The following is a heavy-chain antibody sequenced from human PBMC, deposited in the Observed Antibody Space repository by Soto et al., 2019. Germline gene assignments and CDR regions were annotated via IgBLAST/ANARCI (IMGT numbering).Heavy chain of an antibody. CDR1: GFTFSSLW. V-gene: IGHV3-7*01. CDR2: IKPDGSDQ. J-gene: IGHJ4*02. D-gene: IGHD3-10*01. CDR3: TRAGGSYYFDF. Sequence: EVQLVESGGGLVLSGGSLRLSCAASGFTFSSLWMSWVRQAPGKGLEWVANIKPDGSDQYYVDSVKGRFTISRDNARNSLYLQMNSLRGDDTAVYYCTRAGGSYYFDFWGQGTLVTVSA.